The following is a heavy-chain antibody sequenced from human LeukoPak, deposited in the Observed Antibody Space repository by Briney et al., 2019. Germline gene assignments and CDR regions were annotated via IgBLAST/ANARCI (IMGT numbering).Heavy chain of an antibody. Sequence: PGRSLRLSCAASGFTFSSYAMHWVRQAPGKGLEWVAVISYDGSNKYYADSVKGRFTISRDNSKNTLYLQMNGLRAEDTAVYYCAKRIAVAGTGFDYWGQGTLVTVSS. J-gene: IGHJ4*02. CDR1: GFTFSSYA. CDR2: ISYDGSNK. D-gene: IGHD6-19*01. V-gene: IGHV3-30*04. CDR3: AKRIAVAGTGFDY.